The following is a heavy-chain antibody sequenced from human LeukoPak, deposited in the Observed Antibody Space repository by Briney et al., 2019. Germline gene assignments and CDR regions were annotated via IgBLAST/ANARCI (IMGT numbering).Heavy chain of an antibody. Sequence: ASVRVSCKASGYTFTAYYIHWVRQAPGQGLEWMGWINPNSGDTNYAQNFQGRVTMTRDTSISTAYMDLSGLRSDDTAVYYCARESSTSCYDYWGQGTLVTVSS. V-gene: IGHV1-2*02. CDR3: ARESSTSCYDY. CDR1: GYTFTAYY. CDR2: INPNSGDT. D-gene: IGHD2-2*01. J-gene: IGHJ4*02.